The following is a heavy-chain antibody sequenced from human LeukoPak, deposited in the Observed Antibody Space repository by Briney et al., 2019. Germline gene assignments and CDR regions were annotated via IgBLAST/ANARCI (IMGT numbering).Heavy chain of an antibody. CDR3: ARKGSGYYYFYYYYYMDV. Sequence: GGSLRLSCAASGFTFSSYWMSWVRQAPGKGLEWVANIKQDGSEKYYVDSVKGRFTISRDNAKNSLYLQMNSLRAEDTAVYYCARKGSGYYYFYYYYYMDVWGKGTTVTISS. J-gene: IGHJ6*03. V-gene: IGHV3-7*01. D-gene: IGHD3-22*01. CDR1: GFTFSSYW. CDR2: IKQDGSEK.